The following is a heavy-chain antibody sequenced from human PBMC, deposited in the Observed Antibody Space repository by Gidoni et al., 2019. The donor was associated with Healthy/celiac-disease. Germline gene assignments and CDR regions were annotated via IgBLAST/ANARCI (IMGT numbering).Heavy chain of an antibody. CDR3: ARVRLVVVPAAIRNYGMDV. CDR1: GGSISTSNW. CDR2: IYHSGNT. V-gene: IGHV4-4*02. J-gene: IGHJ6*02. D-gene: IGHD2-2*02. Sequence: QVQLQESGPGLVKPSGNLSLTCAVSGGSISTSNWGSWFRRPPGKGLEWIGEIYHSGNTNYNPSLKSRVTISVDKSKNQFSLKLSSVTAADTAVYYCARVRLVVVPAAIRNYGMDVWGQGTTVTVSS.